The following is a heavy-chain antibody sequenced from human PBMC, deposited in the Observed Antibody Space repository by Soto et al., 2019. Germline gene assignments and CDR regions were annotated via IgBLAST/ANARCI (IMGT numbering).Heavy chain of an antibody. CDR3: ARVRSVWSSGHGLDV. CDR1: GASVSSYF. J-gene: IGHJ6*02. D-gene: IGHD6-19*01. V-gene: IGHV4-59*02. Sequence: SETLSLTCTVSGASVSSYFWSWVRQPPGTGLERIGYIYNSGRTNYNPSLKSRVTISLDTSDNDFSLRLTSLTAADTAVYYCARVRSVWSSGHGLDVWGQGTTVTVSS. CDR2: IYNSGRT.